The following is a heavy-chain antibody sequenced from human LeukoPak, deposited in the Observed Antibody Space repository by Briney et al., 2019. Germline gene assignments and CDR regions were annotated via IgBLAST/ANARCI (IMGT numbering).Heavy chain of an antibody. V-gene: IGHV3-9*03. D-gene: IGHD7-27*01. J-gene: IGHJ3*02. CDR3: ARSWGSDAFDI. CDR2: ISWNSGSI. Sequence: GGSLRLSCAASGFTFDDYAMHWVRQAPGKGLEWVSGISWNSGSIGYADSVKGRFTISRDNAKNSLYLQMNSLRAEDMALYYCARSWGSDAFDIWGQGTMVTVSS. CDR1: GFTFDDYA.